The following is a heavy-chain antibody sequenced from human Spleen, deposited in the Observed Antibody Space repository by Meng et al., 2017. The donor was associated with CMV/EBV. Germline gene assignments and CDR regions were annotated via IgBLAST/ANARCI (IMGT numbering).Heavy chain of an antibody. J-gene: IGHJ3*02. CDR3: ARGGYYYGDAFDI. D-gene: IGHD3-22*01. V-gene: IGHV3-48*03. Sequence: GESLKISCAASGFTLRSYWMNWVRQAPGKGLEWVSYISSSGSTIYYANSVKGRFTISRDNAKNSLYLQMNSLRAEDTAVYYCARGGYYYGDAFDIWGQETMVTVSS. CDR1: GFTLRSYW. CDR2: ISSSGSTI.